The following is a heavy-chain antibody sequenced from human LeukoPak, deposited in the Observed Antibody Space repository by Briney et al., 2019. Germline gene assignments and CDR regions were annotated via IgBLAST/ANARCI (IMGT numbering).Heavy chain of an antibody. CDR3: ARDSKIAVATFFDY. V-gene: IGHV1-2*02. CDR1: GYTFTTYD. CDR2: INPNSGGT. J-gene: IGHJ4*02. D-gene: IGHD6-19*01. Sequence: ASVKVSCKASGYTFTTYDISWVRQAPGQGLEWMGWINPNSGGTNYAQKFQGRVTMTRDTSISTAYMELSRLRSDDTAVYYCARDSKIAVATFFDYWGQGTLVTVSS.